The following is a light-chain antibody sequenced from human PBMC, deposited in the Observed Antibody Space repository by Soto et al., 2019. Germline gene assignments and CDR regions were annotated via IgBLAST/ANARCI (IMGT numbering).Light chain of an antibody. CDR2: GAS. CDR1: QSVSSSY. V-gene: IGKV3-20*01. J-gene: IGKJ5*01. CDR3: HQYGTSPIT. Sequence: EILLTQSPGTLSLSPGERATLACRASQSVSSSYLAWYQQKNGQAPRLLIYGASSRAAGISDKFSGSGYGTDLTITISRMEPEDFEVYLCHQYGTSPITFGQGTRLEI.